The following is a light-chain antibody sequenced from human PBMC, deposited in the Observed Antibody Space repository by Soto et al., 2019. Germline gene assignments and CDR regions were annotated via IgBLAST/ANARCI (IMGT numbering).Light chain of an antibody. CDR3: QQSYITPYT. CDR2: AAS. CDR1: QSISVH. J-gene: IGKJ2*01. Sequence: DIQMTQSPSSLSASVGDTVTITCRASQSISVHLNWYQQKGGKVPKLLIYAASNLYSGVPSRFSGRGSETDFALTISSLQPEDFANYYCQQSYITPYTFGQGTRLEIK. V-gene: IGKV1-39*01.